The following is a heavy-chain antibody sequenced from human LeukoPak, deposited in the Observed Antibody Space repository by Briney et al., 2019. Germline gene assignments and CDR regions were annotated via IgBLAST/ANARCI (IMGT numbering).Heavy chain of an antibody. V-gene: IGHV3-23*01. Sequence: PGGSLRLSCAASGFTFSGYAMSWVRQAPGKGLEWVSAISGSGGSTYYADSVKGRFTISRDNSKNTLYLQMNSLRAEDTAVYYCAKVGVFADFRNFDYWGQGTLATVSS. J-gene: IGHJ4*02. D-gene: IGHD3-10*01. CDR1: GFTFSGYA. CDR3: AKVGVFADFRNFDY. CDR2: ISGSGGST.